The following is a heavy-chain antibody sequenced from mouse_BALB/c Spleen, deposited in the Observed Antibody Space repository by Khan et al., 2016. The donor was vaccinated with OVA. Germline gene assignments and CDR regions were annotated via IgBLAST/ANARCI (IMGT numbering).Heavy chain of an antibody. CDR3: ANGNYGGFAY. CDR2: ISSAVTYT. J-gene: IGHJ3*01. V-gene: IGHV5-9-1*01. Sequence: EVELVESGGGLVEPGGSLKLSCAASGFTFSSFVMSWVRQTPEKRLEWVATISSAVTYTYYPDSVKGRFTISRDNAKNTLYLQMNSLRSDDTAIYYCANGNYGGFAYWGQGTLVTVST. CDR1: GFTFSSFV. D-gene: IGHD2-1*01.